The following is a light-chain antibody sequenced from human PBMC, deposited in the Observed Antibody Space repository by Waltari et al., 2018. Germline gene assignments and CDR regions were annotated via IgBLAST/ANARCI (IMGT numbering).Light chain of an antibody. J-gene: IGKJ5*01. CDR2: WAS. CDR1: QSVLYSSSNMNY. V-gene: IGKV4-1*01. CDR3: HHYYIPPLT. Sequence: DNVLIQSPDSLAVSLGERATINCKSSQSVLYSSSNMNYLAWYQQKPGQPPKLLIYWASTRKSGVPDRFSGSGSGTDFTLTISSLQAEDVAVYYCHHYYIPPLTFGQGTRLEIK.